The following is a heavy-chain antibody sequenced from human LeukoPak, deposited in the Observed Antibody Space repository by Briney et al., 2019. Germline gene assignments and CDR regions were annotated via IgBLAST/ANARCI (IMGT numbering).Heavy chain of an antibody. CDR2: IHASGST. CDR3: ARDSFGVNAFSI. V-gene: IGHV4-4*07. D-gene: IGHD3-10*01. Sequence: SEALSLTCTVSGGSISNYYWSWIRQPAGRGLEWIGRIHASGSTRYNPSLKSRVTMSVDTSKNQISLMLTSVTAADTAVYYCARDSFGVNAFSIWGQGTVVTVSS. J-gene: IGHJ3*02. CDR1: GGSISNYY.